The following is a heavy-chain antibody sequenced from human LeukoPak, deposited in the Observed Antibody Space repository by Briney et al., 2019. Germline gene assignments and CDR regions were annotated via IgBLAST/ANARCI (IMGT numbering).Heavy chain of an antibody. CDR3: AKTILAYYYYGMDV. J-gene: IGHJ6*02. Sequence: GGSLRLSCAASGFTFSSYWMSWVRQAPGKGLEWVANIKQDGSNKYYADSVKGRLTISRDNSKNTLYLQMNSPRGEDTAVYYCAKTILAYYYYGMDVWGQGTTVTVSS. CDR1: GFTFSSYW. D-gene: IGHD2-21*01. V-gene: IGHV3-7*01. CDR2: IKQDGSNK.